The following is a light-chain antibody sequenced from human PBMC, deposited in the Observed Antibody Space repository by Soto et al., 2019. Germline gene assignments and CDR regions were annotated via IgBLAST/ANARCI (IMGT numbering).Light chain of an antibody. CDR2: DVS. CDR1: SSDVESYNL. V-gene: IGLV2-11*01. CDR3: CSYAGSYTFYV. J-gene: IGLJ1*01. Sequence: QSPLTQPASVSRSPGQSITISCTGTSSDVESYNLVSWYQQHPGKAPKVMIYDVSKRPSGVPDRFSGSKSGNTASLTLSGLQAEDEADYYCCSYAGSYTFYVFGTGTKVTVL.